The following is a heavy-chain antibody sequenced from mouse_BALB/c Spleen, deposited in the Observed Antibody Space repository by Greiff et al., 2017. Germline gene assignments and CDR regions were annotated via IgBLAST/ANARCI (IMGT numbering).Heavy chain of an antibody. CDR2: ISNGGGST. J-gene: IGHJ4*01. CDR1: GFTFSSYT. CDR3: ARHGNPYYYAMDY. Sequence: GKLMESGGGLVQPGGSLKLSCAASGFTFSSYTMSWVRQTPEKRLEWVAYISNGGGSTYYPDTVKGRFTISRDNAKNTLYLQMSSLKSEDTAMYYCARHGNPYYYAMDYWGQGTSVTVSS. D-gene: IGHD2-1*01. V-gene: IGHV5-12-2*01.